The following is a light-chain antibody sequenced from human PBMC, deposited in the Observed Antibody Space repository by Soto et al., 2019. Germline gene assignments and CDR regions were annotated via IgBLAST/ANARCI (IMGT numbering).Light chain of an antibody. V-gene: IGKV3-15*01. CDR3: QHYSNWPPT. Sequence: EVVMTQSPATLSVSPGESATLSCRASQNVHRNIAWYQQKPGQAPRLLISYASTRATGIPARFSGSGSGTEFTLTISSLQSEDFGVYYCQHYSNWPPTFGPGTKGEIK. CDR1: QNVHRN. J-gene: IGKJ3*01. CDR2: YAS.